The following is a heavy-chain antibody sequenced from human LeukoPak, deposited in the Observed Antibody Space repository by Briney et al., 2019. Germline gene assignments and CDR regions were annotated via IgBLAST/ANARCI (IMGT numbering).Heavy chain of an antibody. CDR2: ISGSGGST. D-gene: IGHD4-23*01. J-gene: IGHJ5*02. CDR3: AKAMTSVVTPGAS. CDR1: GFNFRNHA. Sequence: QPGGSLRLSCAASGFNFRNHAMSWVRQASGKGLEWASVISGSGGSTYYGDSVKGRFTISRDNSKNTLYLQMNSLRAEDTAVYFCAKAMTSVVTPGASWGQGTLVTVSS. V-gene: IGHV3-23*01.